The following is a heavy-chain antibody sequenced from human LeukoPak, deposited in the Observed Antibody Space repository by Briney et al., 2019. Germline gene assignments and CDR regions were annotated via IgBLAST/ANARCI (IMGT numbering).Heavy chain of an antibody. D-gene: IGHD2-8*01. CDR2: IWYDGSNK. V-gene: IGHV3-33*01. J-gene: IGHJ4*02. CDR1: GFTFSYYG. Sequence: PGGSLRLSCAASGFTFSYYGMHWVRQAPGKGLEWVAVIWYDGSNKYYADSVKGRFTISRDNSKNTLYLQMNSLRAEDTAVYYCAREVIIVLEPLTNTIDYWGQGTRVTVSS. CDR3: AREVIIVLEPLTNTIDY.